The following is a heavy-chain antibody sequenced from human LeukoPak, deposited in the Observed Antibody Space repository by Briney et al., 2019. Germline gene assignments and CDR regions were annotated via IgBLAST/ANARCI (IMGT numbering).Heavy chain of an antibody. D-gene: IGHD4-17*01. Sequence: SETLSLTCTVSGGSISSGDYYWSWIRQPPGKGLEWIGYIYYSGSTYYNPSLKSRVTISVDTSKNQFSLKLSSVTAADKAVYYCARDSDYGDLKGFDYWGQGTLVTVSS. CDR3: ARDSDYGDLKGFDY. CDR1: GGSISSGDYY. J-gene: IGHJ4*02. V-gene: IGHV4-30-4*01. CDR2: IYYSGST.